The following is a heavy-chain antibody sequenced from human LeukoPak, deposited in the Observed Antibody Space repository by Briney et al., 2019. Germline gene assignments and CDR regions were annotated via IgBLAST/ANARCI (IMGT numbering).Heavy chain of an antibody. CDR1: GYTFTSYD. Sequence: ASVKVSCKASGYTFTSYDINWVRQATGQGLAWMGWMNPNSGNTGYAQKFQGRVTMTRNTSISTAYMELSSLRSDDTAVYYCAREQLWQLGVFDYWGQGTLVTVSS. CDR2: MNPNSGNT. D-gene: IGHD5-18*01. V-gene: IGHV1-8*01. CDR3: AREQLWQLGVFDY. J-gene: IGHJ4*02.